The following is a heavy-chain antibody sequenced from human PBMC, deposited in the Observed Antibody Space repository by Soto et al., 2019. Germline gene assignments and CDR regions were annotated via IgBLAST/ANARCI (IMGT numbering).Heavy chain of an antibody. CDR3: VRSPGWYKIDS. Sequence: SETLSLTCTVSGGSISSYYWSWIRQPPGKGLEWIGYIYYSGSTNYNPSLKSRVTISVDTSKNQFSLKLSSVTAADTAVYFCVRSPGWYKIDSWGQGILVTVSS. J-gene: IGHJ4*02. V-gene: IGHV4-59*01. CDR1: GGSISSYY. D-gene: IGHD6-19*01. CDR2: IYYSGST.